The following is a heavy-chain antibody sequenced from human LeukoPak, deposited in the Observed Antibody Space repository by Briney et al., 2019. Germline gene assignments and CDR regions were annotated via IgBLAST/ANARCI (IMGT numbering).Heavy chain of an antibody. CDR2: INPNSGCT. CDR3: ATPRGAVAGTLFDY. V-gene: IGHV1-2*02. D-gene: IGHD6-19*01. J-gene: IGHJ4*02. Sequence: ASVKVSCKASGYTFTGYYMHWVRQAPGQGLEWMGWINPNSGCTNYAQKFQGRVTMTRDTSISTAYMELSRLRSDDTAVYYCATPRGAVAGTLFDYWGQGTLVTVSS. CDR1: GYTFTGYY.